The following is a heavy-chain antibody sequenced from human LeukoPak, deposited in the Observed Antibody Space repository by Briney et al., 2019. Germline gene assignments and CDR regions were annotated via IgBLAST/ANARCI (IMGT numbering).Heavy chain of an antibody. CDR1: GYSISSGYY. CDR2: IYHSGST. J-gene: IGHJ4*02. CDR3: ARENYYDSSGYYSSFDY. Sequence: NPSETLSLTCTVSGYSISSGYYWGWIRQPPGKGLEWIGSIYHSGSTYYNPSLKSRVTISVDTSKNQFSLKLSSVTAADTAVYYCARENYYDSSGYYSSFDYWGQGTLVTVSS. D-gene: IGHD3-22*01. V-gene: IGHV4-38-2*02.